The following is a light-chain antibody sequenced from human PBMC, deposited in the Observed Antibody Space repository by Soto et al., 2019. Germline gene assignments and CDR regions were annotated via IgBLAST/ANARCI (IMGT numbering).Light chain of an antibody. CDR2: KAS. Sequence: IQMTKSPSTLSASVPDRVTITCRASQSITGWLAWFHQKPGKAPKLLISKASNLESGVPSRFSGSGSGTEFTLTISGLQPDDFATYYCQQYNPYSPWTFGQGTKVDIK. CDR3: QQYNPYSPWT. J-gene: IGKJ1*01. V-gene: IGKV1-5*03. CDR1: QSITGW.